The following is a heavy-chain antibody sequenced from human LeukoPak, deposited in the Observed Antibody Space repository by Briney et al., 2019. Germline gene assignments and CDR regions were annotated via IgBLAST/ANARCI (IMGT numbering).Heavy chain of an antibody. Sequence: SQTLSLTCTVSSGSISTGGYYWGWIRQHPGKGLEWIGCIYYSGSTYYKPSLKSRATILVDTSKNQFSLRLSSVTAADTAVYYCARASRGGPEYYYYMDVWGKGITVTVSS. V-gene: IGHV4-31*03. CDR3: ARASRGGPEYYYYMDV. J-gene: IGHJ6*03. CDR1: SGSISTGGYY. CDR2: IYYSGST. D-gene: IGHD6-6*01.